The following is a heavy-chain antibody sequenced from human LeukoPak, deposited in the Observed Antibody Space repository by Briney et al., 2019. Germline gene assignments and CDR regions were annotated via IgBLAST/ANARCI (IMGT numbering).Heavy chain of an antibody. CDR3: ARGGQQPYYFNY. V-gene: IGHV4-39*01. D-gene: IGHD6-13*01. CDR2: IHYSGST. CDR1: GGSISSSGYY. Sequence: ASETLSLTCTVSGGSISSSGYYWGWIRQPPGKGLEWIGSIHYSGSTYYNPSLKSRVTISVDTPEIQFSLKLSSVTAADTAVYYCARGGQQPYYFNYWGQGTLVTVSS. J-gene: IGHJ4*02.